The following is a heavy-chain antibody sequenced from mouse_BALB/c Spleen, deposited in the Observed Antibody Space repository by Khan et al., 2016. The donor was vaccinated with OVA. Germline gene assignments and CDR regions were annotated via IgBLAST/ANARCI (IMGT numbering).Heavy chain of an antibody. D-gene: IGHD1-3*01. V-gene: IGHV1S137*01. J-gene: IGHJ3*01. CDR1: GYTFTDFA. CDR2: ISTYYGDA. Sequence: QVQLKQSGAELVRPGVSVKISCKGTGYTFTDFAMHWVKPSHAKSLEWIGVISTYYGDASSNQKFKGKATMTVDKSSSTAHMELARLTSEDSAISYCVRGSGNSRFAYWGQGTLVTVSA. CDR3: VRGSGNSRFAY.